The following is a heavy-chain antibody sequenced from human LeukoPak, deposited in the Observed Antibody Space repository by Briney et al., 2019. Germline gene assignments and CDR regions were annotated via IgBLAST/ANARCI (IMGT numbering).Heavy chain of an antibody. CDR2: ISYDGSNK. CDR3: ARRPPIVVVIKGLDY. Sequence: GGSLRLSCAASGFTFSNYAMHWVRQAPGKGLEWVAVISYDGSNKYYADSVKGRFTISRDNSKNTLYLQMNSLRAEDTAVYYCARRPPIVVVIKGLDYWGQGTLVTVSS. V-gene: IGHV3-30*04. CDR1: GFTFSNYA. J-gene: IGHJ4*02. D-gene: IGHD3-22*01.